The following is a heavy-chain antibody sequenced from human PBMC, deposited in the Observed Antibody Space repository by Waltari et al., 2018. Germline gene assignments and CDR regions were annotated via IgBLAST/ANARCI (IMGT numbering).Heavy chain of an antibody. CDR3: ARVYYDSSGYYPIDY. CDR1: GYTFTGYY. V-gene: IGHV1-2*06. J-gene: IGHJ4*02. D-gene: IGHD3-22*01. CDR2: INPNSGGT. Sequence: QVQLVQSGAEVKKPGASVKVSCKASGYTFTGYYMHWVRQAPGQGLEWMGRINPNSGGTNYAQKFQGRVTMTRDTSISTAYMELSRLRSDDTAVYYCARVYYDSSGYYPIDYWGQGTLVTVSS.